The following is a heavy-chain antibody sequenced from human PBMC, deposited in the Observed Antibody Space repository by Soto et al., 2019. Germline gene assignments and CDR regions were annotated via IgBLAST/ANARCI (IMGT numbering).Heavy chain of an antibody. CDR1: GGSISSDIYY. CDR2: IYYSGST. D-gene: IGHD1-26*01. CDR3: ARVARGRVVGATPPCFDY. V-gene: IGHV4-31*03. Sequence: QVQLQESGPGLVKPSQTLSLTCTVSGGSISSDIYYWSWIRQDPGTGLEWIGHIYYSGSTYYNPSLKSRLSISVDTSKNQFSLKLTSVTAADTAVYYCARVARGRVVGATPPCFDYWGQGTLVTVSS. J-gene: IGHJ4*02.